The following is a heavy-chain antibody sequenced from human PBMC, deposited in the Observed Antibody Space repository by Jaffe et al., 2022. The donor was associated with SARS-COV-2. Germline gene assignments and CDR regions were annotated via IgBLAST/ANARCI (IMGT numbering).Heavy chain of an antibody. D-gene: IGHD3-16*01. CDR1: GFTFSSYG. V-gene: IGHV3-30*03. Sequence: QVQLVESGGGVVQPGRSLRLSCAASGFTFSSYGMHWVRQAPGKGLEWVAVISYDGSNKYYADSVKGRFTISRDNSKNTLYLQMNSLRAEDTAVYYCATNGAGYGGDYYYYGMDVWGQGTTVTVSS. CDR2: ISYDGSNK. J-gene: IGHJ6*02. CDR3: ATNGAGYGGDYYYYGMDV.